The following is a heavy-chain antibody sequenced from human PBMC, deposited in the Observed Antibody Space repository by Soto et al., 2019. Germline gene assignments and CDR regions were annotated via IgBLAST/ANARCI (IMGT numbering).Heavy chain of an antibody. Sequence: PSETLSLTCAVYGGSFSGYYWSWIRQPPGKGLEWIGEINHSGSTNYNPSLKSRVTISVDTSKNQFSLKLSSVTAADTAVYYCARALRLEEAAGIERFDYWGQGTLVTVS. CDR1: GGSFSGYY. CDR3: ARALRLEEAAGIERFDY. D-gene: IGHD6-13*01. V-gene: IGHV4-34*01. CDR2: INHSGST. J-gene: IGHJ4*02.